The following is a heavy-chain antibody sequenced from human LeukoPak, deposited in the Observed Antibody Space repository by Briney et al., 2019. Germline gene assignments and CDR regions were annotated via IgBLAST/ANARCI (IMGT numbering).Heavy chain of an antibody. J-gene: IGHJ4*02. Sequence: GGSLRLSCAASGFTFSSYAMHWVRQAPGKGLEWVAVISYDGSNKYYADSVKGRFTISRDNSKNTLYLQMNSLRAEDTAVYYCAKDLVGVTTWVFDYWGQGTLVTVSS. V-gene: IGHV3-30-3*01. D-gene: IGHD4-11*01. CDR1: GFTFSSYA. CDR3: AKDLVGVTTWVFDY. CDR2: ISYDGSNK.